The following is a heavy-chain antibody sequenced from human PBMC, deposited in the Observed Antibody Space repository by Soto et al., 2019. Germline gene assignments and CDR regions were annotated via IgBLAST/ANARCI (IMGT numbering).Heavy chain of an antibody. CDR1: GFSFTTAGVA. D-gene: IGHD5-12*01. V-gene: IGHV2-5*01. CDR2: IYYNDDR. Sequence: SGPTLVNPTQTLTLTCTFSGFSFTTAGVAVGWIRQTPGGALEWLTLIYYNDDRRFSPSLKTRLTITGDTSKNQVVPSLTNVGPGDTATYFCAHSDGGYEIIYFDFWGQGIPVTVS. CDR3: AHSDGGYEIIYFDF. J-gene: IGHJ4*02.